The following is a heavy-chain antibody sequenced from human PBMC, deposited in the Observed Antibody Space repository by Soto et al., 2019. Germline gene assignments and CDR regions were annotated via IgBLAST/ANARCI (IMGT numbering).Heavy chain of an antibody. CDR3: AKDHLTTTVTTVGY. D-gene: IGHD4-17*01. V-gene: IGHV3-30*18. J-gene: IGHJ4*02. CDR1: GFTFSNYG. CDR2: ISYHGSDK. Sequence: ESGGGVVQPGRSLRLSCAASGFTFSNYGMHWVRQAPGKGLEWVAVISYHGSDKYYADSVKGRFTISRDNSKNTLYLQMDSLRADNTAVYYCAKDHLTTTVTTVGYWGQGTLVTFSS.